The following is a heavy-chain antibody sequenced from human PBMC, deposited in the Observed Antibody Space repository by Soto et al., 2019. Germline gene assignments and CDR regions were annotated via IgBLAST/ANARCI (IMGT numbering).Heavy chain of an antibody. V-gene: IGHV3-48*02. D-gene: IGHD6-19*01. J-gene: IGHJ4*02. CDR2: ITSDTKTI. CDR3: ARSVEGHFDY. CDR1: GFTFSVYS. Sequence: EVQSVESGGDLVQREGSLRLSCVASGFTFSVYSMNWVRQSPGKGLEWVSYITSDTKTIKYADSVKGRFTISRDNAKNSVYLQMNSLRDEDTDVYYCARSVEGHFDYWGQGTAVTVSS.